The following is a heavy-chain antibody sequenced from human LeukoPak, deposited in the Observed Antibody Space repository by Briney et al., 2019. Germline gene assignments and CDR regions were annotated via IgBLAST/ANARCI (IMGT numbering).Heavy chain of an antibody. J-gene: IGHJ4*02. CDR1: GGTFSSYA. CDR3: ARYSDGGSSDYFDH. CDR2: IIPILGIA. V-gene: IGHV1-69*04. D-gene: IGHD4-23*01. Sequence: ASVKVSCKASGGTFSSYAISWVRQAPGQGLEWMRRIIPILGIANYAQKFQGRVTITADKSTSTAYMELSSLRSEDTAVYYCARYSDGGSSDYFDHWGQGTLVTVSS.